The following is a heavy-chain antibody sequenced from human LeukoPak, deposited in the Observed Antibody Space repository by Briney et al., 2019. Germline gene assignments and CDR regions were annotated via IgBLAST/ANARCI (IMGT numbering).Heavy chain of an antibody. CDR2: IYHSGST. CDR3: ARESGLARAWWFDP. V-gene: IGHV4-30-2*01. Sequence: SQTLSLTCAVFGGSISSGGNSWSWIRQPPGKGLEWIGYIYHSGSTYYNPSLKSRVTISVDRSKNQFSLKLSSVTAADTAVYYCARESGLARAWWFDPWGQGTLVTVSS. CDR1: GGSISSGGNS. J-gene: IGHJ5*02. D-gene: IGHD2-21*01.